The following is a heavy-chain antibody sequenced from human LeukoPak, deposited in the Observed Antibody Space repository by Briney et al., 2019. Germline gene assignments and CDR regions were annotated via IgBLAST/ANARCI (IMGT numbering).Heavy chain of an antibody. J-gene: IGHJ4*02. CDR2: ISAYNGNT. Sequence: ASVKVSCKASGYTFTSYGIIWVRQAPGQGLEWMGWISAYNGNTNYAQKLQGRVTMTTDTSTSTAYMELRSLRSDDTAVYYCAREGDRAQGSYCSGGSCYSDYWGQGTLVTVSS. V-gene: IGHV1-18*01. D-gene: IGHD2-15*01. CDR3: AREGDRAQGSYCSGGSCYSDY. CDR1: GYTFTSYG.